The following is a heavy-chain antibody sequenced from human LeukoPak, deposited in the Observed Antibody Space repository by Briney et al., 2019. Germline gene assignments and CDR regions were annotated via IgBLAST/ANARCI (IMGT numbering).Heavy chain of an antibody. Sequence: SETLSLTCTVSGASISSDCWIWIRQTPGKGPEWIGYHCGNTDYSPSLKSRVSISVDTSKNQFSLKLNSISTADTAVYYCARGQGWLPDHWGQGSLVTVSS. D-gene: IGHD6-19*01. CDR3: ARGQGWLPDH. CDR1: GASISSDC. CDR2: YHCGNT. V-gene: IGHV4-59*01. J-gene: IGHJ4*02.